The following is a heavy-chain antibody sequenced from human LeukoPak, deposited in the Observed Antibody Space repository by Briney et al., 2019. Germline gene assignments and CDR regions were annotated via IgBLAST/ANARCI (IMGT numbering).Heavy chain of an antibody. CDR1: GGSISSSSYY. CDR3: ARRNYDSSGYASFDH. V-gene: IGHV4-39*01. J-gene: IGHJ4*02. D-gene: IGHD3-22*01. CDR2: IYYSGST. Sequence: SETLSLTCTVSGGSISSSSYYWGWIRQPPGKGLEWIGSIYYSGSTYYNPSLKSRVTISVDTSKNQFSLRLSSVTAADTAVYYCARRNYDSSGYASFDHWGQGTLVTVSS.